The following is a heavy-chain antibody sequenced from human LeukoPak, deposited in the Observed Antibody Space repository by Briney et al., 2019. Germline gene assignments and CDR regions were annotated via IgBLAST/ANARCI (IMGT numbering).Heavy chain of an antibody. CDR1: EYSFTGYW. V-gene: IGHV5-51*01. D-gene: IGHD1-26*01. Sequence: GESLKISCKGSEYSFTGYWIGWVRQMPGKGLEWMGIIYPGDSDTRYSPSFQGQVTISVDKSIATAYLQWSRLKASDTAMYYCARSYSGNPYPFDYWGQGTLVTVSS. J-gene: IGHJ4*02. CDR3: ARSYSGNPYPFDY. CDR2: IYPGDSDT.